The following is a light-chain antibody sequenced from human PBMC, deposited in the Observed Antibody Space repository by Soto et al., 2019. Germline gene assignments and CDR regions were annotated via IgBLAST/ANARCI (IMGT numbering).Light chain of an antibody. CDR1: SSDLGAYNY. J-gene: IGLJ3*02. V-gene: IGLV2-11*01. CDR3: CPYAGSPWV. CDR2: DVN. Sequence: QSVLTQPRSVSGSPGQSVTISCTGTSSDLGAYNYVSWYQQHPGKAPKRLIYDVNARPSGVPDRFSGSKSGNTAYLTISGLQAEDEADYYCCPYAGSPWVFGGGTKLTVL.